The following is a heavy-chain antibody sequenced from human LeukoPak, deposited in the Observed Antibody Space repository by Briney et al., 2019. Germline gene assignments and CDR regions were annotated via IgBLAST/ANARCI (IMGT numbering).Heavy chain of an antibody. J-gene: IGHJ5*02. Sequence: SETLSLTCTVSGGSISSSSYCWGWIRQPPGEWLEWMVSIYYSGRTYYKPSLKSRVTLSVDTSNNQSSLKLSSVTAADTAVYYCARHPYHIAAAALNWFAPWGQGTLVTVSS. CDR1: GGSISSSSYC. D-gene: IGHD6-13*01. V-gene: IGHV4-39*01. CDR3: ARHPYHIAAAALNWFAP. CDR2: IYYSGRT.